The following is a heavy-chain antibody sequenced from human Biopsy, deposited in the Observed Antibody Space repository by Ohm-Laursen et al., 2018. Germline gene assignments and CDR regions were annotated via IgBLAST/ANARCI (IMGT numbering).Heavy chain of an antibody. CDR2: INQAGTT. J-gene: IGHJ4*02. CDR3: GNEVHGRDY. CDR1: GKTFSDYQ. V-gene: IGHV4-34*08. D-gene: IGHD2-15*01. Sequence: TLSLTCAVFGKTFSDYQWSWIRQPPGRGLEWIGQINQAGTTNYNPSLKSRVSISADASKYEFSLRLTSVTAADTAVYLCGNEVHGRDYWGLGAQVTVSS.